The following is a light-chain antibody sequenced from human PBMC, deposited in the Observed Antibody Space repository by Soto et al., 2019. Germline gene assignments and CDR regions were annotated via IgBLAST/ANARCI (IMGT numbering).Light chain of an antibody. J-gene: IGKJ1*01. Sequence: IVLTQSPGTLSLSPGERATLSCRASQSVSSSYLALYQQKPGQAPRLLIYGASSRATGIPDRFSGSGSGTDFTLTISRLEPEDFAVYYCQQYGSSPWTFGQGTKVEIK. CDR3: QQYGSSPWT. CDR1: QSVSSSY. V-gene: IGKV3-20*01. CDR2: GAS.